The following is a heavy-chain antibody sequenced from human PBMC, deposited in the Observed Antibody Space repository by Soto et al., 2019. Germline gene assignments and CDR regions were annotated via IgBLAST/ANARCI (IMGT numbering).Heavy chain of an antibody. V-gene: IGHV4-39*01. CDR3: ARQEPYGDYDY. D-gene: IGHD4-17*01. Sequence: PSETLSLTCTVSGDSITSSNYHWGWIRQSPGKGLEWIGIVSYSGSTYLNPSLKSRVTISADTSKNQFSLKLSSVTAADTAVHYCARQEPYGDYDYWGQGTLVTVSS. CDR2: VSYSGST. J-gene: IGHJ4*02. CDR1: GDSITSSNYH.